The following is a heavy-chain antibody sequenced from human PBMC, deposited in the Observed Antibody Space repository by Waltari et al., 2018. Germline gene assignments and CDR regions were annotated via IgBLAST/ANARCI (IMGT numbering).Heavy chain of an antibody. D-gene: IGHD6-19*01. V-gene: IGHV3-23*01. Sequence: EAQLLESGGGTVQPGGSLRLSCAASGLILSASAMSWVRQAPGKGLECISAISAKRNSTYYIDSVKGRFTISRDHSKNSLSLQMNNLRAEDTAVYYCAITRPQWLVPSHFDYWGQGTLVTVSS. J-gene: IGHJ4*02. CDR2: ISAKRNST. CDR3: AITRPQWLVPSHFDY. CDR1: GLILSASA.